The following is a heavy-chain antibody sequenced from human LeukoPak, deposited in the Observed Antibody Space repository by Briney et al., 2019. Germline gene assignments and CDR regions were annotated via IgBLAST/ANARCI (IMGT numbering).Heavy chain of an antibody. V-gene: IGHV1-18*01. D-gene: IGHD2-15*01. Sequence: ASVKVSCKASGYTFTSYGISWVRQAPGQGLEWMGWISAYNGNTNYAQKLQGRVTMTTDTSTSTAYMELRSLRSDDTAVYYCARDLKVVVVAATPCAYWGQGTLVTVSS. J-gene: IGHJ4*02. CDR1: GYTFTSYG. CDR3: ARDLKVVVVAATPCAY. CDR2: ISAYNGNT.